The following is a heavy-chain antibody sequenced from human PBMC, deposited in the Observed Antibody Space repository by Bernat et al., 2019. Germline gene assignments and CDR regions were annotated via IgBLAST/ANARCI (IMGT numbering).Heavy chain of an antibody. D-gene: IGHD3-10*01. CDR1: GYTFTSYG. J-gene: IGHJ3*02. CDR3: HRGYYGSGSYPSGAFDI. V-gene: IGHV1-18*01. Sequence: QVQLVQSGAEVKKPGASVKVSCKASGYTFTSYGISWVRQAPGQGLEWMGWISAYNGNTNYAQKLQGRVTMTTETSTSTAYMELRSLRSDDTAVYYCHRGYYGSGSYPSGAFDIWGQGTMVTVSS. CDR2: ISAYNGNT.